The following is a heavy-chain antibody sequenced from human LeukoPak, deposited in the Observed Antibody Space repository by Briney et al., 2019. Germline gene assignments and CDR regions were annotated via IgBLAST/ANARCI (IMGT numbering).Heavy chain of an antibody. CDR3: AREQGYCSSTSCYELVATIPTHFDY. CDR1: GFTFSSYG. J-gene: IGHJ4*02. Sequence: GGSLRPSCAASGFTFSSYGMHWVRQAPGKGLEWVAVIWYDGSNKYYADSVKGRFTISRDNSKNTLYLQMNSLRAEDTAVYYCAREQGYCSSTSCYELVATIPTHFDYWGQGTLVTVSS. D-gene: IGHD2-2*01. V-gene: IGHV3-33*01. CDR2: IWYDGSNK.